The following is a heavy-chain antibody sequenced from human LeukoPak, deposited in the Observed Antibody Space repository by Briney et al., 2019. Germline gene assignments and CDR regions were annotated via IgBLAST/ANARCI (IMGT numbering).Heavy chain of an antibody. D-gene: IGHD3-3*01. CDR1: GLTVSSNY. CDR3: ARGLRFLEWLSNYYYGMDV. J-gene: IGHJ6*02. CDR2: INHSGST. Sequence: GSLRLSCAASGLTVSSNYMSWIRQPPGKGLEWIGEINHSGSTNYNPSLKSRVTISVDTSKNQFSLKLSSVTAADTAVYYCARGLRFLEWLSNYYYGMDVWGQGTTVTVSS. V-gene: IGHV4-34*01.